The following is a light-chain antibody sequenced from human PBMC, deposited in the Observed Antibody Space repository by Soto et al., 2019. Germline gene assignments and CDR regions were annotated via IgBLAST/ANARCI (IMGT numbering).Light chain of an antibody. CDR1: QSVSSSY. CDR3: QQYGRSPGMYK. Sequence: PHSLCTHSFSQRERNTHSCSASQSVSSSYLAWYQKKTGQTPRLLIYGASSTATGIPDRFRAIESGKDFPLAISRLEPEDFAVYYCQQYGRSPGMYKFGQGTKVDIK. J-gene: IGKJ2*01. V-gene: IGKV3-20*01. CDR2: GAS.